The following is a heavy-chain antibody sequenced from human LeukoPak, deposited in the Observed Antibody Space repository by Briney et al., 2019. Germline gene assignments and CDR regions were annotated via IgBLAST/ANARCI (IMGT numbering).Heavy chain of an antibody. Sequence: PGRSLRLSCAASGFTFDDYAMHWVRQAPGKGLEWVSGISWNSGSIGYADSVKGRFTISRDNAKNSLYLQMNSLRAEDTALYYCAKDILAGYSSSWQYYYGMDVWGQGTTVTVSS. CDR2: ISWNSGSI. CDR3: AKDILAGYSSSWQYYYGMDV. D-gene: IGHD6-13*01. J-gene: IGHJ6*02. CDR1: GFTFDDYA. V-gene: IGHV3-9*01.